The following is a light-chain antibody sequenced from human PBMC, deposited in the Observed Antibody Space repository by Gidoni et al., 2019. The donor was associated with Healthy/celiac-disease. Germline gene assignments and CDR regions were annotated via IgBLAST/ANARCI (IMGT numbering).Light chain of an antibody. Sequence: DIQMTKSPSTLSASVGDRVTITCRASQSISSWLAWYQQKPGKAPKLLIYKASSLESGAPSRFSGSGSGTEFTLTISSLQPDDFATYYCQQYNSYSYTFGQGTKLEIK. J-gene: IGKJ2*01. CDR3: QQYNSYSYT. CDR2: KAS. V-gene: IGKV1-5*03. CDR1: QSISSW.